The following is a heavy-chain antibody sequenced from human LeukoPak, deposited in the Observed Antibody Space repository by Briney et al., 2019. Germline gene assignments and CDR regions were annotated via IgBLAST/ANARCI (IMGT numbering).Heavy chain of an antibody. Sequence: WGSLRLSCAASGFTFSSYSMNWVRQAPGKGLEWVSSISSSSSYIYYVDSVKGRFTISRDNAKNSLYLQMNSLRAEHTAVYYCARDKMVRGVIGAPMDLWGRGTLVTVSS. CDR1: GFTFSSYS. V-gene: IGHV3-21*01. CDR3: ARDKMVRGVIGAPMDL. J-gene: IGHJ2*01. D-gene: IGHD3-10*01. CDR2: ISSSSSYI.